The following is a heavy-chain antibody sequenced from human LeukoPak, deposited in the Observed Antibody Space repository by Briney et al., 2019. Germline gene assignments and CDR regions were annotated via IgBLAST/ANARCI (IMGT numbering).Heavy chain of an antibody. V-gene: IGHV1-18*01. D-gene: IGHD3-16*01. CDR1: GFDFTSYG. Sequence: SVKVSCKASGFDFTSYGISWVRQAPGQGLEWMGWISAYNGNTHYAQKLQGRVTMTTDTSASTAYMELRSLTSDDTAVYYCAREPKSLGDLFYIDYWGQGTLVTVSS. CDR2: ISAYNGNT. J-gene: IGHJ4*02. CDR3: AREPKSLGDLFYIDY.